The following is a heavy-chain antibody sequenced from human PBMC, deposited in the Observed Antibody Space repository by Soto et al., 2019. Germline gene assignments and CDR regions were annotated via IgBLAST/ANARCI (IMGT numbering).Heavy chain of an antibody. CDR1: GYTFTDYY. CDR2: INPNSGGT. J-gene: IGHJ4*02. V-gene: IGHV1-2*02. CDR3: ATLGAGDFDY. D-gene: IGHD3-16*01. Sequence: ASVKVSCKASGYTFTDYYIHWVRQAPGQGLEGMGWINPNSGGTNYAQKFQGRVTMTRDTSISTAYMELSRLRTDDTDVYYCATLGAGDFDYWGQGSLVTVSS.